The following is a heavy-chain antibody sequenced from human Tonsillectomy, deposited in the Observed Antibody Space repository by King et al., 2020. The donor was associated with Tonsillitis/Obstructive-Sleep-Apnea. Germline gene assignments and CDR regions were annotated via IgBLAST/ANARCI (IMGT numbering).Heavy chain of an antibody. J-gene: IGHJ6*02. CDR2: INPSGGST. D-gene: IGHD2-21*01. V-gene: IGHV1-46*01. Sequence: VQLVESGAEVKKPGASVKVSCKASGYTFTSYYMHWVRQAPGQGLEWMGIINPSGGSTSYAQKFQGRVTMTRDTSTSTVYMELSSLRSEDTAVYYCARVSGLLLPEGHYYYYGMDVWGQGTTVTVSS. CDR1: GYTFTSYY. CDR3: ARVSGLLLPEGHYYYYGMDV.